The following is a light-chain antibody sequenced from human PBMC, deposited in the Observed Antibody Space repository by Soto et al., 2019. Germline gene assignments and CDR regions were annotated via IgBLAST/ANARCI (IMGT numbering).Light chain of an antibody. Sequence: QPVLTQPASVSGSPGQSITISCTGTSSDVGSYNPVSWYQQHPGKAPKLMIYEGSKRPSGVSNRFSGSKSGNTASLTISGLQAEDESDYFCCSYAGSNNWVFGGGTKLTVL. CDR3: CSYAGSNNWV. V-gene: IGLV2-23*01. CDR1: SSDVGSYNP. CDR2: EGS. J-gene: IGLJ3*02.